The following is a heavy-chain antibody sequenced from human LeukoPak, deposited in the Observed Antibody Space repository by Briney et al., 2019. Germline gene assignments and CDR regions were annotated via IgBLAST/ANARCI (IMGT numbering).Heavy chain of an antibody. CDR1: GGSISSSSYY. D-gene: IGHD3-3*01. V-gene: IGHV4-39*01. Sequence: SETLSLTCTVSGGSISSSSYYWGWIRQPPGKGLEWIGSIYYSGSTYYNPSLKSRVTISVDTSKNQFSLKLSSVTAADTAVYYCARRTYYDFWSGYPPLPNYFDHWGQGTLVTVSS. CDR2: IYYSGST. CDR3: ARRTYYDFWSGYPPLPNYFDH. J-gene: IGHJ4*02.